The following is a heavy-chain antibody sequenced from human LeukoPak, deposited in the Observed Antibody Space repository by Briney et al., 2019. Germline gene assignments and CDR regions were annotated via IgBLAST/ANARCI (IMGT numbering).Heavy chain of an antibody. CDR2: ISYDGSNE. CDR3: ATEGDGYNKHVFDC. Sequence: GGSLRLSCAASGFTFSSYAMHWVRQAPGKGLEWVSFISYDGSNEYYADSVKGRFTISRDNSKNTLYLQMNSLRTEDTAVYYCATEGDGYNKHVFDCWGQGALVTVSS. V-gene: IGHV3-30-3*01. CDR1: GFTFSSYA. J-gene: IGHJ4*02. D-gene: IGHD5-24*01.